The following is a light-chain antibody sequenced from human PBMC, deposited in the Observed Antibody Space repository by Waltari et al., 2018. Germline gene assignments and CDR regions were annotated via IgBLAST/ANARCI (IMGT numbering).Light chain of an antibody. CDR1: QNVGRY. CDR3: QKYVNLPAT. CDR2: DAS. V-gene: IGKV3-20*01. Sequence: EIVLTQSQGTLSLSPGERATLSCRASQNVGRYLAWYQQKPGQAPRLLIYDASTRATGIPDRFSGSGSGTDFSLTISRLESEDFAVYYCQKYVNLPATFGQGTKVEIK. J-gene: IGKJ1*01.